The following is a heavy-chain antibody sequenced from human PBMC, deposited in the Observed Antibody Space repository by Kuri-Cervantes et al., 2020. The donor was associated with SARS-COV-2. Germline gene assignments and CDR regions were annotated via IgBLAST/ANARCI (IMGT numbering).Heavy chain of an antibody. Sequence: GESLKISCAASGFTFSSYAMHWVRQAPGKGLEWVAVISYDGSNKYYADSVKGRFTISRDNSKNTLYLQMNSLRAEDTAVYYCARDLRLGKSLDYWGQGTLVTVSS. D-gene: IGHD7-27*01. CDR3: ARDLRLGKSLDY. CDR2: ISYDGSNK. J-gene: IGHJ4*02. V-gene: IGHV3-30-3*01. CDR1: GFTFSSYA.